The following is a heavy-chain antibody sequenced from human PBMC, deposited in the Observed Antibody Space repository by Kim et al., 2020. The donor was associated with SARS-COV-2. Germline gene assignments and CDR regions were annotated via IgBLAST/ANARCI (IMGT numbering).Heavy chain of an antibody. V-gene: IGHV3-30*03. CDR2: ISYTGDIE. CDR3: ATTRVPCWSISLPGLDV. J-gene: IGHJ6*02. CDR1: GLRFSNFG. Sequence: GGSLRLSCVVSGLRFSNFGMHWVRQAPGKGLEWVALISYTGDIENYGDSVKGRFTISRDNSKNTHFLQLNSLRPEDTAVYYCATTRVPCWSISLPGLDVWGQGTTVIVSS. D-gene: IGHD3-3*01.